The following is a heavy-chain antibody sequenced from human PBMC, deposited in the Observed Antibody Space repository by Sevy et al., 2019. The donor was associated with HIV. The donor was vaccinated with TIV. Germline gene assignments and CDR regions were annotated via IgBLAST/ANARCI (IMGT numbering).Heavy chain of an antibody. CDR3: ARDPDVGALDR. CDR2: INQDERHI. D-gene: IGHD1-26*01. CDR1: GFTFSDFW. J-gene: IGHJ5*02. V-gene: IGHV3-7*01. Sequence: GGSLRLSCEVSGFTFSDFWMTWVRQSPGKGLEWVAYINQDERHINLLDSVRGRFTISRDNAKNSLYLQMDSLRADDTAIYYCARDPDVGALDRWGQGTLVTVSS.